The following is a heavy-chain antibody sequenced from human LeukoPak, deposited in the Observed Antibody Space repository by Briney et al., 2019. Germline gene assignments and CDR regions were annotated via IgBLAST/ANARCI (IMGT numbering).Heavy chain of an antibody. J-gene: IGHJ4*02. CDR3: AKDTYYHSSGDFDY. D-gene: IGHD3-22*01. Sequence: GGSLRLSCAASGFTFDDYAMHWVRQAPGKGLEWVSLISGDGGSTYYADSVKGRFTISRDNSKNSLYLQMNSLRTEDTALYYCAKDTYYHSSGDFDYWGQGTLVTVSS. CDR2: ISGDGGST. CDR1: GFTFDDYA. V-gene: IGHV3-43*02.